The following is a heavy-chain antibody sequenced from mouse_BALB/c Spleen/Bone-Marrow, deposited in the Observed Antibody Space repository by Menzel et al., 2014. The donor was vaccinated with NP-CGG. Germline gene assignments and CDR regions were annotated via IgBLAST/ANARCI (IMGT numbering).Heavy chain of an antibody. V-gene: IGHV14-3*02. CDR1: GFNIKDTY. J-gene: IGHJ4*01. CDR3: AGASYYAMDY. CDR2: IDPANGNT. Sequence: EVQLQQSGAELVKPRASVKLSCTASGFNIKDTYMHWVRQRPEQGLEWIGRIDPANGNTKYDPKFQGKATITADTSSNTAYLQLSSLTSEDTAVYYCAGASYYAMDYWGQGTSVTVSS.